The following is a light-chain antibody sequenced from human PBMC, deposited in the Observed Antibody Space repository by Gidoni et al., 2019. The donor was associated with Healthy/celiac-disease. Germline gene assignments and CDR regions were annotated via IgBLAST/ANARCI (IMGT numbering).Light chain of an antibody. Sequence: QSVLPQPPPASRPPGPRVTISCSGSSSNIGSNYVSWYQQLPGTAPKLRIYRNNQRPSGVPDRFSGTKSGTSASLAISGLRSEDEADYYCAAWDDSLSGGVFGGGTKLTVL. V-gene: IGLV1-47*01. CDR2: RNN. CDR1: SSNIGSNY. CDR3: AAWDDSLSGGV. J-gene: IGLJ3*02.